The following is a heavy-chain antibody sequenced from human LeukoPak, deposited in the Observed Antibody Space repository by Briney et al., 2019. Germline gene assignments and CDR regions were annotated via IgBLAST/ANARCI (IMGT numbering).Heavy chain of an antibody. CDR2: IHYSGDS. J-gene: IGHJ4*02. CDR3: ARYSRKGDYILDY. V-gene: IGHV4-59*01. D-gene: IGHD4-17*01. CDR1: GASISSDY. Sequence: PSETLSLTCSVSGASISSDYWSWIRQPPGKGLEWMGYIHYSGDSNYNPSLKSRVTISVDTSNNQFSLKLTSVTTAGTAVYYCARYSRKGDYILDYWGQGTLVTVSS.